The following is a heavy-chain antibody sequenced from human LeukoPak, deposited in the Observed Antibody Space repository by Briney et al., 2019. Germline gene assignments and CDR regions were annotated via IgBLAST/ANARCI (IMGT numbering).Heavy chain of an antibody. J-gene: IGHJ6*02. CDR2: VNRDGSET. CDR3: ARNNGMDV. CDR1: GITFSSYA. V-gene: IGHV3-7*03. Sequence: GGSLRLSCAASGITFSSYAMTWVRQVPGRGPEWVANVNRDGSETYYLDSVKGRFTISKDNAKNSLYLQMNSLRAEDTALYHCARNNGMDVWGQGITVIVSS.